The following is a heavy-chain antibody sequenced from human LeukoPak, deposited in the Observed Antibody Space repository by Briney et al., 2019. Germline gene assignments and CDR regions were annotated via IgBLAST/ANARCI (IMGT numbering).Heavy chain of an antibody. Sequence: GGSLRLSCVASGFTFSGSAVHWVRQSSGKGLEWVGHIDKKDNLYATAYAESVKGRFTISRDESKDTAFLHMDSLKTEDTALYYCTRDRGTYNWFDPWGQGTLVTVSS. V-gene: IGHV3-73*01. CDR1: GFTFSGSA. CDR3: TRDRGTYNWFDP. CDR2: IDKKDNLYAT. D-gene: IGHD2-15*01. J-gene: IGHJ5*02.